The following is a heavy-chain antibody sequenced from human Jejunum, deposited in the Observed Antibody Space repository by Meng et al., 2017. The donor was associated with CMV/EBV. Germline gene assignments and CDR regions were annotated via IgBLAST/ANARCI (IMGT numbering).Heavy chain of an antibody. D-gene: IGHD3-22*01. CDR2: IYYNGRT. CDR3: ATRIPDTSGYYYGVFDF. V-gene: IGHV4-30-4*08. Sequence: VPRQESGPGLVKPSQTLSVTCTVSGASISSGDYFWTWLRQPPGKGLEWIGYIYYNGRTDYNPSLESRVTISLDTSKNQFSLKLTSITVADTAVYYCATRIPDTSGYYYGVFDFWGQGALVTVSS. CDR1: GASISSGDYF. J-gene: IGHJ4*02.